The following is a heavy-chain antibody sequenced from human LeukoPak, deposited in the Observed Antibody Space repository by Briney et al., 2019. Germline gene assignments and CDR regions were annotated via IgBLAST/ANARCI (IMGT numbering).Heavy chain of an antibody. V-gene: IGHV1-2*02. D-gene: IGHD2-15*01. CDR2: INPNSGGT. Sequence: ASVKVSCKASGYTFTDYYINWVRQAPGQGLEWMGWINPNSGGTNYAQKFQGRVTMTRDTSITTAYMELSRLRSDDTAVYYCARGGVVVVAHKFDPWGQGTLVTVSS. CDR3: ARGGVVVVAHKFDP. J-gene: IGHJ5*02. CDR1: GYTFTDYY.